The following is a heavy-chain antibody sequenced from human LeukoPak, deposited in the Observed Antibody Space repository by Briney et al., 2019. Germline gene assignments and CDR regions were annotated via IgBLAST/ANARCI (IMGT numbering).Heavy chain of an antibody. J-gene: IGHJ4*02. CDR1: GASISSYY. D-gene: IGHD6-19*01. V-gene: IGHV4-59*01. Sequence: SETLSLTCTVSGASISSYYWSWIRQPPGKGLEWIGYIYYSGTTNYNPSLKSRVTISVDTSKSQFSLKLNSVTAADTAVYYCARSGGYSSPQNYWGQGTLVTVSS. CDR3: ARSGGYSSPQNY. CDR2: IYYSGTT.